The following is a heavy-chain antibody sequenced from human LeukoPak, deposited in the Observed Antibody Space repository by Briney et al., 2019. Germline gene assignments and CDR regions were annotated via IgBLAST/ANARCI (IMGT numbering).Heavy chain of an antibody. V-gene: IGHV4-61*01. CDR2: IYYSGST. J-gene: IGHJ4*02. CDR3: ARGREYSSSWYALGY. Sequence: PSETLSLTCTVSGGSVSSGSYYWSWIRQPPGKGLEWIGYIYYSGSTNYNPSLKSRVTISVDTSKNQFSLKLSSVTAADTAVYYCARGREYSSSWYALGYWGQGTLATVSS. D-gene: IGHD6-13*01. CDR1: GGSVSSGSYY.